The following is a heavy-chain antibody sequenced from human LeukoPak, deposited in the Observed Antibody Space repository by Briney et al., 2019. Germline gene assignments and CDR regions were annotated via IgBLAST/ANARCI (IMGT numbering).Heavy chain of an antibody. Sequence: SQTRSLTCTVSGGSITSGGYYWSWIRQLPGKGLEWIGYIYYSGTTSYNPSLKSRLTISLDTSENQFSLKLSSVTAADTAVYYCARGSTGDKSNNWGQGTLVTVSS. CDR1: GGSITSGGYY. CDR3: ARGSTGDKSNN. J-gene: IGHJ4*02. V-gene: IGHV4-31*03. D-gene: IGHD7-27*01. CDR2: IYYSGTT.